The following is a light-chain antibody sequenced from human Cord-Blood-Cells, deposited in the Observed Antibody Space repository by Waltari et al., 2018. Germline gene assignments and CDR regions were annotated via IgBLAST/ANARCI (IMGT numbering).Light chain of an antibody. J-gene: IGLJ3*02. CDR3: AAWDDSLNGPV. V-gene: IGLV1-44*01. CDR1: SSTIGSNT. CDR2: SNK. Sequence: QSVLTQPPSASGTPGQRVTISCSGSSSTIGSNTVNWYQQLPGTAPKLLIYSNKQRPSGVPDRLSGSKSGTSASLAISGLQSEDEADYYCAAWDDSLNGPVFGGGTKLTVL.